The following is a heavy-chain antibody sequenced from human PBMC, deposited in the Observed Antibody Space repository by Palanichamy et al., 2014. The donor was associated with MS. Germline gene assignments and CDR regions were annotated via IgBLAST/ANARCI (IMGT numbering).Heavy chain of an antibody. V-gene: IGHV4-59*05. D-gene: IGHD3-16*01. CDR2: IYYSGNS. Sequence: QLQLQESGPGLVKSSETLSLTCNVSGGSIGNSYWSWIRQPPGKGLEWIGSIYYSGNSYYNPSLKSRATLSVDTSKNQFSLKVISVTAADAAVFYCARHGGGGGTPYYFDFWGQGTLVTVSS. CDR1: GGSIGNSY. CDR3: ARHGGGGGTPYYFDF. J-gene: IGHJ4*02.